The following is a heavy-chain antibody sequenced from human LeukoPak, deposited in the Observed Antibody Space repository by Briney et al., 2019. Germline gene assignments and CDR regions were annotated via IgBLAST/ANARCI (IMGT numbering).Heavy chain of an antibody. CDR3: ARGYYDFWSGYQGWFDP. J-gene: IGHJ5*02. V-gene: IGHV3-23*01. Sequence: GGSLRLSCAASGFTFSSYAMSWVRQAPGKGLEWVSAISGSGGSTYYADSVKGRFTISRDNSKNTLYLQMNSLRAEDTAVYYCARGYYDFWSGYQGWFDPWGQGTLVTVSS. CDR1: GFTFSSYA. D-gene: IGHD3-3*01. CDR2: ISGSGGST.